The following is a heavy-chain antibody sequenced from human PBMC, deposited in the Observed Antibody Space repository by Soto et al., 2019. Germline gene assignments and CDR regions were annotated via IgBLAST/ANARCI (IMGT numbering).Heavy chain of an antibody. CDR2: IYFNGNT. V-gene: IGHV4-39*01. CDR1: GVSISDTSYY. J-gene: IGHJ4*02. Sequence: QLQLQESGPGLVKPSETLSLTCNVSGVSISDTSYYWGWIRQPPGKGLEWIGTIYFNGNTFYNPSLKSRLTISVDTSKNQFSLRLTSVTDADTAVYYCARQGSYWGQGTLVAVSS. CDR3: ARQGSY.